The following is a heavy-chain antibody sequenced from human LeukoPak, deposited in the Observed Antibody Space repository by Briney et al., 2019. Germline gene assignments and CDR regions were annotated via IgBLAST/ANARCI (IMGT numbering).Heavy chain of an antibody. D-gene: IGHD4-17*01. Sequence: GRSLRLSCAASGFTFDDYAMHWVRQAPGKGLEWVSGISWNSGSIGYADSVKGRLNISRDNAKNSLYLQMNSLRAEDTALYYCAKDRNSGYGDYGYLQHCGEGTLVTVSS. CDR2: ISWNSGSI. CDR1: GFTFDDYA. J-gene: IGHJ1*01. V-gene: IGHV3-9*01. CDR3: AKDRNSGYGDYGYLQH.